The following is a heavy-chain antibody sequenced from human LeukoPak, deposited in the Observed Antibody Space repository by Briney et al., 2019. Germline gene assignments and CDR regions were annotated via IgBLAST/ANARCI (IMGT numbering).Heavy chain of an antibody. CDR3: ARRPGGNSGWFDP. J-gene: IGHJ5*02. Sequence: SETLSLTCTVSGGSISSYYWGWIRQPPGKGLEWIGYIYYSGSTNYNPSLKSRVTISVDTSKNQFSLKLSSVTAADTAVYYCARRPGGNSGWFDPWGQGTLVTVSS. D-gene: IGHD4-23*01. V-gene: IGHV4-59*01. CDR1: GGSISSYY. CDR2: IYYSGST.